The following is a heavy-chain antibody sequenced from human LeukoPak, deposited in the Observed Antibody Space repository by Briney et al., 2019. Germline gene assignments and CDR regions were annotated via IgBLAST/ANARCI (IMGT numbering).Heavy chain of an antibody. Sequence: KPSETLSLTCTVSGGSISNYYWSWIRQPPGKGLEWIGEINHSGSTNYNPSLKSRVTISVDTSKNQFSLKLSSVTAADTAVYYCARGRRYYDSSGYYYFDYWGQGTLVTVSS. CDR2: INHSGST. J-gene: IGHJ4*02. D-gene: IGHD3-22*01. CDR3: ARGRRYYDSSGYYYFDY. V-gene: IGHV4-34*01. CDR1: GGSISNYY.